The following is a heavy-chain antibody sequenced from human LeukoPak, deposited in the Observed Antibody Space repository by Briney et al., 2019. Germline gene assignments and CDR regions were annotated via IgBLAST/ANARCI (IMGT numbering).Heavy chain of an antibody. D-gene: IGHD3-3*01. V-gene: IGHV4-39*07. J-gene: IGHJ6*03. CDR3: ARNDSPGYYYYMDA. CDR1: GGSISCSSYY. Sequence: SETLSLTCTVSGGSISCSSYYWGWIRQPPGKGLEWIGSIYYSGSTYHNPSLKSRVTISVDTSKNQFSLKLSSVTAADTAVYYCARNDSPGYYYYMDAWGKGTTVTVSS. CDR2: IYYSGST.